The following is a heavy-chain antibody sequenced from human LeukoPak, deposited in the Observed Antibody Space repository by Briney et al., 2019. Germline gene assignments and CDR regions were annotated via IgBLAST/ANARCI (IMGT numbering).Heavy chain of an antibody. CDR3: ARDRHGDYSLDY. V-gene: IGHV3-23*01. D-gene: IGHD4-17*01. J-gene: IGHJ4*02. Sequence: GSLRLSCAASGFVFSSYAMNWVRQAPGKGLEWVSSISGSGGVTQYGDSVKGRFTISRDNSNNTMYLQMNSLRVEDTAIYYCARDRHGDYSLDYWGQGILVTVSS. CDR2: ISGSGGVT. CDR1: GFVFSSYA.